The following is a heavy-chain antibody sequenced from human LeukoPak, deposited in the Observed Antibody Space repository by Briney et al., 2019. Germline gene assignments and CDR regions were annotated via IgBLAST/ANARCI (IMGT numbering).Heavy chain of an antibody. CDR1: GYTFTGYY. Sequence: ASVKVSCKASGYTFTGYYMHWVRQAPGQGLEWMGWINPNSGGKNRAHKFQGRVNITRDTSASTAYMEVSSLRSEDTAVYYCAREGTVLDAFDIWGQGTMVSVSS. CDR3: AREGTVLDAFDI. J-gene: IGHJ3*02. V-gene: IGHV1-2*02. D-gene: IGHD4-17*01. CDR2: INPNSGGK.